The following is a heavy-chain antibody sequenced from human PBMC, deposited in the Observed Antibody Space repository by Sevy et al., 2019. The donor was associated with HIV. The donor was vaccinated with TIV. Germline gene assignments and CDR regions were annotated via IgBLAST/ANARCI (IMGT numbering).Heavy chain of an antibody. CDR2: IYYSGRA. CDR1: GGSVSSGRYY. D-gene: IGHD3-10*01. J-gene: IGHJ4*02. Sequence: SETLSLTCTVSGGSVSSGRYYWSWIRQSPGKGLEWIGYIYYSGRANQDPSLKSRVTISLDTSKNQVSLRLRSVTAADTAVYYCASSGYYGLGSYHSWGQGTLVTVSS. V-gene: IGHV4-61*01. CDR3: ASSGYYGLGSYHS.